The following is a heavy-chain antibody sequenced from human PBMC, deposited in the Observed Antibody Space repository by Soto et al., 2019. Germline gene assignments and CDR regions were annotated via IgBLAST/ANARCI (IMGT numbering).Heavy chain of an antibody. J-gene: IGHJ6*02. CDR1: GGSISSYY. CDR3: ARDPVERATPYYYGMDV. CDR2: IYYSGST. Sequence: SETLSLTCTVSGGSISSYYWSWIRQPPGKGLEWIGYIYYSGSTNYNPSLKSRVTISVDTSKNQFSLKLKSVTAADTAVYYCARDPVERATPYYYGMDVWGQGTTVTVS. D-gene: IGHD5-12*01. V-gene: IGHV4-59*01.